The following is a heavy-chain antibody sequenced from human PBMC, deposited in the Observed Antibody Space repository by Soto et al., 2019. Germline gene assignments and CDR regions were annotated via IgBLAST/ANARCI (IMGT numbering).Heavy chain of an antibody. CDR2: IGVSADT. Sequence: PGGSLRLSCASSGSTFSSFGLSWVRQAPGKGLEWVSGIGVSADTHYADSVKGRFTISRDNSKNTLYLQMNSLRAEDTAVYYCAKDLPWDYNNYNTFDFWGQGTLVTVSS. V-gene: IGHV3-23*01. D-gene: IGHD4-4*01. J-gene: IGHJ4*02. CDR1: GSTFSSFG. CDR3: AKDLPWDYNNYNTFDF.